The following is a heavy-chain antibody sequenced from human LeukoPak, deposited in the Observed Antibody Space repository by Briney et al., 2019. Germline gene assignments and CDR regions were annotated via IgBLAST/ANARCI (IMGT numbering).Heavy chain of an antibody. CDR2: ISDDGRST. V-gene: IGHV3-23*01. CDR3: AKRVPYSSSSVYFDY. D-gene: IGHD6-6*01. J-gene: IGHJ4*02. CDR1: GFTFSNYG. Sequence: GESLKISCAASGFTFSNYGMSWVRQAPGKGLEWVSAISDDGRSTYYADSVEGRFTISKDNSKKTLSLQMNNLRAEDTAVYYCAKRVPYSSSSVYFDYWGQGTLVTVSS.